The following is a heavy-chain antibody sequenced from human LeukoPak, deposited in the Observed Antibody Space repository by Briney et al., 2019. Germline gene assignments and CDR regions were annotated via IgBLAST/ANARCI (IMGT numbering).Heavy chain of an antibody. CDR3: ARALSGHYNFDF. CDR1: GFTFSNYA. V-gene: IGHV3-23*01. Sequence: PGGSLRLSYAASGFTFSNYAMNWVREAPGKGLEWVSTISASGDSTYYADSVKGRFTISRDNSKNTLYLQMNSLRADVTAIYYCARALSGHYNFDFWGQGALVTVSS. D-gene: IGHD3-3*01. CDR2: ISASGDST. J-gene: IGHJ4*02.